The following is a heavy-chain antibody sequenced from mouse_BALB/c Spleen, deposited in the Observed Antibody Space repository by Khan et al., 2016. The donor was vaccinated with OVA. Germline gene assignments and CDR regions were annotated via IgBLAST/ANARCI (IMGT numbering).Heavy chain of an antibody. Sequence: VQLQQSGPELVKPGASVKISCKASGYSFTGYFMHWVMQSHGKSLEWIGRINPHIGETFYNQKFRGKATLTVDESSSTAHMELRSLASEDSAVYCCARYYGSDFDYWGQGTTLTVSS. D-gene: IGHD1-1*01. J-gene: IGHJ2*01. CDR2: INPHIGET. CDR3: ARYYGSDFDY. CDR1: GYSFTGYF. V-gene: IGHV1-20*02.